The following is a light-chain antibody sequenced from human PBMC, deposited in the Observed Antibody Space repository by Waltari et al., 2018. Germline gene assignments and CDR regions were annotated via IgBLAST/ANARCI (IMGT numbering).Light chain of an antibody. CDR2: RVS. V-gene: IGKV2-30*02. CDR3: MQGTHWPYT. J-gene: IGKJ2*01. CDR1: QSLVHSDGNTH. Sequence: DGVMTQSPLSLPDLLGQADSILCKSYQSLVHSDGNTHLTWFQQRPGQSPRRLIYRVSKRDSGVPDRFSGSGSGTDFTLKISRVEAEDIGVYYCMQGTHWPYTFGQGTKLDIK.